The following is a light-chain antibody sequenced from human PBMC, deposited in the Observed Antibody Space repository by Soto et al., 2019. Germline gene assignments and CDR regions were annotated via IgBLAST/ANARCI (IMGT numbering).Light chain of an antibody. CDR3: ASWDDNLQV. J-gene: IGLJ1*01. V-gene: IGLV1-44*01. Sequence: QSVLTLPPSASGTPGQRVTISCSGSNSNIGSHTVNWYQQLPGTAPKLLIYSNSQRPLGVPVRFSGSKSGTSASLAISGLQSEDEADYYCASWDDNLQVFGLGTKLTVL. CDR2: SNS. CDR1: NSNIGSHT.